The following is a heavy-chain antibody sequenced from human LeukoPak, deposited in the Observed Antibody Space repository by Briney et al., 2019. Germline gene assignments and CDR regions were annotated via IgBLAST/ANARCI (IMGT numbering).Heavy chain of an antibody. CDR2: IYYSGST. CDR1: GGSISSSSYY. J-gene: IGHJ5*02. CDR3: ARELAAADWFDP. D-gene: IGHD6-13*01. Sequence: PSETLSLTCTVSGGSISSSSYYWGWIRQPPGKGLEWIGSIYYSGSTYYNPSLKSRVTISVDTSKNQFSLKLSSVTAADTAVYYCARELAAADWFDPWGQGTLVTVSS. V-gene: IGHV4-39*02.